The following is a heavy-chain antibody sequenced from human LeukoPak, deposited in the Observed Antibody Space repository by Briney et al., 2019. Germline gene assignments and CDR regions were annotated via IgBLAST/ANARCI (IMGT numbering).Heavy chain of an antibody. CDR3: VKRRYDSSGYFDY. J-gene: IGHJ4*02. D-gene: IGHD3-22*01. CDR2: ISGSGGST. CDR1: GFTFSSYA. Sequence: GGSLRLSCAASGFTFSSYAMSWVRQAPGKGLEWVSAISGSGGSTYYADSVKGRFTISRDNSKNTLYLQMNSLRAEDTAVSYCVKRRYDSSGYFDYWGQGTLVTVSS. V-gene: IGHV3-23*01.